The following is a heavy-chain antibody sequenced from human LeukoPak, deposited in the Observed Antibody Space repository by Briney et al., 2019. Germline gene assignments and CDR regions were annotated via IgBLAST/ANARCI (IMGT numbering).Heavy chain of an antibody. D-gene: IGHD4-17*01. Sequence: PGGSLRLSCAASGFTFSTYWMHWVRQAPGKGVVWVSRFNSDGSSTYYADPVKGRFTISRDNAKNTLYLQMNSLRAEDTAVYYCARGRYYLDSWGQGTLVTVSS. V-gene: IGHV3-74*01. CDR2: FNSDGSST. CDR3: ARGRYYLDS. CDR1: GFTFSTYW. J-gene: IGHJ4*02.